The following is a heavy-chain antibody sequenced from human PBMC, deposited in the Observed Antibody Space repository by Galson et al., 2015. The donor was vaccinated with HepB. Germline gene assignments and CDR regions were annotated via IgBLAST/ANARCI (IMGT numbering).Heavy chain of an antibody. CDR3: ARELTIFGVVIVRYDAFDI. CDR1: GFIFSSYT. J-gene: IGHJ3*02. CDR2: VSHDGSIK. D-gene: IGHD3-3*01. V-gene: IGHV3-30-3*01. Sequence: LRLSCAPSGFIFSSYTIHWVRQAPDKGLEWVAVVSHDGSIKKYADSVKGRFTISRDNSKNTLFLQMNSLTTEDTAVYYCARELTIFGVVIVRYDAFDIWGQGTMVTVSS.